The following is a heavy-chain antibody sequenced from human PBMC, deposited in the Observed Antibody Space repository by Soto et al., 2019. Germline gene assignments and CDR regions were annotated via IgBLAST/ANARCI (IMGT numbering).Heavy chain of an antibody. CDR1: GGTFSSYA. Sequence: SVKVSCKASGGTFSSYAISWVRQAPGQGLEWMGGIIPIFGTANYAQKFQGRVTITADKSTSTAYMELSSLRSEDTAVYYCAREGSEGSSSVPYYYYYGMDVWGQGTTVTVSS. CDR3: AREGSEGSSSVPYYYYYGMDV. V-gene: IGHV1-69*06. D-gene: IGHD6-13*01. J-gene: IGHJ6*02. CDR2: IIPIFGTA.